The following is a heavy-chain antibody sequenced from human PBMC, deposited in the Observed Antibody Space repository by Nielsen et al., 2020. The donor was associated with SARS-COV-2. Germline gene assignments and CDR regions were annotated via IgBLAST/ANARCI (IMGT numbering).Heavy chain of an antibody. D-gene: IGHD2-2*01. Sequence: GGSLRLSCEASGFTFSKAWMSWVRQAPGKGLEWVGRIKSKIDGGTTDYAAPVKDRFTISRDDSKNTVYLDMSSLRTEDTAVYYCATARYCSRTSCSAGTDMFDPWGQGTQVIVSS. CDR2: IKSKIDGGTT. V-gene: IGHV3-15*01. CDR1: GFTFSKAW. J-gene: IGHJ5*02. CDR3: ATARYCSRTSCSAGTDMFDP.